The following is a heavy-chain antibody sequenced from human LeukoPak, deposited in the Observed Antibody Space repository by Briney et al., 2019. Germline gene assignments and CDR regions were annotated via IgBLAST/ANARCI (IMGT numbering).Heavy chain of an antibody. J-gene: IGHJ5*02. V-gene: IGHV3-23*01. CDR2: ISGSGGST. CDR3: TRAKPDPITGTPWPDL. Sequence: PGGSLRLSCAASGFTFSSYGMSWVRQAPGKGLEWVSAISGSGGSTYYADSVKGRFTISRDNSKNTLYLQMNSLRVEDTAVYYCTRAKPDPITGTPWPDLWGQGALVTVSS. D-gene: IGHD1-7*01. CDR1: GFTFSSYG.